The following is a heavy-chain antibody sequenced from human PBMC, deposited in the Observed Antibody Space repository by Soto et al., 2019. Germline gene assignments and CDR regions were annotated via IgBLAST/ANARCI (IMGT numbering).Heavy chain of an antibody. CDR3: AKGNWGMDY. D-gene: IGHD7-27*01. CDR2: ISYDGSNK. Sequence: QVQLVESGGGVVQPGRSLRLSCAASGFTFSNYGMHWVRQAPGKGLEWVAVISYDGSNKYYADSVKGRFTISRDNSKNTLYLQMNSLRAEDTAVYYCAKGNWGMDYWGQGTLVTVSS. CDR1: GFTFSNYG. V-gene: IGHV3-30*18. J-gene: IGHJ4*02.